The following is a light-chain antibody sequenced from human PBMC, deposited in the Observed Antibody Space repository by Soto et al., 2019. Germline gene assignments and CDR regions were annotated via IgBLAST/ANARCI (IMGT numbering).Light chain of an antibody. Sequence: DIQMTQSRSTLSASVGDRVTITCRASQSISSWLAWYQQKPGKAPKLLIYNASSLESGVPSRFSGSGSGTEFTLTISSLQPDDFATYYCQQYNSYSPTFGPGTKVDIK. CDR2: NAS. J-gene: IGKJ3*01. CDR1: QSISSW. V-gene: IGKV1-5*03. CDR3: QQYNSYSPT.